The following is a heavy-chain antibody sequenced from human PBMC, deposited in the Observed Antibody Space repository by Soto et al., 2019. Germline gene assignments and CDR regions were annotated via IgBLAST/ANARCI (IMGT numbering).Heavy chain of an antibody. CDR3: AKARYYGSGSYPFDY. V-gene: IGHV3-23*01. D-gene: IGHD3-10*01. CDR1: GFTFSSYA. J-gene: IGHJ4*02. Sequence: EVQLLESGGGLVQPGGSLRLSCAASGFTFSSYAMSWVRQAPVKGLEWVSAISGSGGSTYYADSVKGRFTISRDNSKNTLYLQMNSLRAEDTAVYYCAKARYYGSGSYPFDYWGQGTLVTVSS. CDR2: ISGSGGST.